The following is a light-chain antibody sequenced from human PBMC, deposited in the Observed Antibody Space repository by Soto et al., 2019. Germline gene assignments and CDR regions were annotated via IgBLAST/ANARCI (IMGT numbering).Light chain of an antibody. CDR1: QSIGDW. V-gene: IGKV1-5*03. Sequence: DIQMTQSPSTLSASVGDRVSITCRASQSIGDWLAWYQQKPGKAPKLLIYKASNLQSGVPSRFSGSGSGTDFTLTLSSPEPEDFATYYCQHYDSYSPTWTFGQGTKVDIK. CDR2: KAS. CDR3: QHYDSYSPTWT. J-gene: IGKJ1*01.